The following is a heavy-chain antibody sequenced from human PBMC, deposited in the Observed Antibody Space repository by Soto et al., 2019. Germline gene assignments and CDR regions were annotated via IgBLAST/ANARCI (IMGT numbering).Heavy chain of an antibody. J-gene: IGHJ4*02. CDR1: GGSFSGYY. CDR3: ARGLGGYCSGGSCSH. D-gene: IGHD2-15*01. V-gene: IGHV4-34*01. CDR2: INHSGST. Sequence: SETLSLTCAVYGGSFSGYYWSWIRQPPGKGLEWIGEINHSGSTNYNPSLKSRVTISVDTSKNQFSLKLSSVTAADTAVYYCARGLGGYCSGGSCSHWGQGTLVTVSS.